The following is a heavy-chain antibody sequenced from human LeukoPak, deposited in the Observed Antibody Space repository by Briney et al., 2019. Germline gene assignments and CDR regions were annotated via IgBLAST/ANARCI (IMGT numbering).Heavy chain of an antibody. CDR2: MYYTGST. V-gene: IGHV4-39*01. Sequence: SETLSLTYTVSGGSITSSTYYWGWVRQPPGKGLEWIGHMYYTGSTYHNPSLKSRVTTSVDTSKKQFSLKLTSVTAADTAVYYCARLSMHTFGGARSGFDYWGQGTLVTVSS. CDR1: GGSITSSTYY. D-gene: IGHD3-16*01. J-gene: IGHJ4*02. CDR3: ARLSMHTFGGARSGFDY.